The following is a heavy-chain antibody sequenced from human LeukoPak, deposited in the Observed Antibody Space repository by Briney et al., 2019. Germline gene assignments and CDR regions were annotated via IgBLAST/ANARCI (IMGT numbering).Heavy chain of an antibody. CDR3: AKSPAVDAAFDI. CDR1: GFTFSRYD. V-gene: IGHV3-13*04. D-gene: IGHD4-23*01. CDR2: IGVAGDT. Sequence: PGGSLRLSCAASGFTFSRYDMHWVRQATGKGLEWVSAIGVAGDTYYPGSVKGRFTISRENAKNSLYLQMNSLRAGDTAVYYCAKSPAVDAAFDIWGQGTMVTVSS. J-gene: IGHJ3*02.